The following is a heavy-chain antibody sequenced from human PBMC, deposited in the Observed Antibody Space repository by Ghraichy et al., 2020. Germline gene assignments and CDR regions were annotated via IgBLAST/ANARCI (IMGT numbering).Heavy chain of an antibody. CDR1: GFTFSDYY. J-gene: IGHJ6*02. D-gene: IGHD2-2*03. CDR2: ISSSGSTI. Sequence: GGSLRLSCAASGFTFSDYYMSWIRQAPGKGLEWVSYISSSGSTIYYADSVKGRFTISRDNAKNSLYLQMNSLRAEDMAVYYCARGGGGYCSSTSCYSDYYYGMDVWGQGTTVTVSS. CDR3: ARGGGGYCSSTSCYSDYYYGMDV. V-gene: IGHV3-11*01.